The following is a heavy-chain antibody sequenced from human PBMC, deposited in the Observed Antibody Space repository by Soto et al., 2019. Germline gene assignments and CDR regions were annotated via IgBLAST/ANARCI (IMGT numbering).Heavy chain of an antibody. D-gene: IGHD5-18*01. V-gene: IGHV1-18*01. CDR2: ISAHNGDT. CDR3: ARGGDSYGDAS. CDR1: GYTFSSFG. J-gene: IGHJ5*02. Sequence: QVQLVQSGAEVKKPGASVKVSCKASGYTFSSFGITWVRQAPGHGLEWMGWISAHNGDTQYAQKYQGKVNLTTDTSTNTAHMGLRSLRSDDTAVYFCARGGDSYGDASWGQGTLIIVSS.